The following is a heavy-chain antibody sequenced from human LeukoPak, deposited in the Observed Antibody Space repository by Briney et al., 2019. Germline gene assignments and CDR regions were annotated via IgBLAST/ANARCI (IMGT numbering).Heavy chain of an antibody. CDR2: IWYDGRNK. CDR3: ARVLRSGYGMDG. V-gene: IGHV3-33*01. J-gene: IGHJ6*02. CDR1: GFALSGYG. Sequence: GGSLRLSCAPSGFALSGYGMVWVRQAPGKVLEWVALIWYDGRNKYCADSVKGRFTVSRDNPKNTLYLQMNTLRVEVTAVYYCARVLRSGYGMDGWGQGTTVTVSS.